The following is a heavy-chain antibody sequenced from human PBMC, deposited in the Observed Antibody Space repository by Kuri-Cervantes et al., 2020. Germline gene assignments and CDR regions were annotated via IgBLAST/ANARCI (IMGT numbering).Heavy chain of an antibody. J-gene: IGHJ3*02. Sequence: GSLRLSCTVSGGSISSGGYYWSWIRQHPGKGLEWIGSIYYSGSTYYNPSLKSRVTISVDTSKNQFPLKLSSVTAADTAVYYCARHADTYYYGSGSYKFDIWGQGTMVTVSS. CDR3: ARHADTYYYGSGSYKFDI. CDR2: IYYSGST. D-gene: IGHD3-10*01. V-gene: IGHV4-39*01. CDR1: GGSISSGGYY.